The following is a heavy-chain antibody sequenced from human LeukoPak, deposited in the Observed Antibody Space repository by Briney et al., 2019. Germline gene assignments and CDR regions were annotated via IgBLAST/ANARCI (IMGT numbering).Heavy chain of an antibody. CDR2: INSDGSST. V-gene: IGHV3-74*01. CDR3: ARMAYYYDSSGYYGGYGMDV. D-gene: IGHD3-22*01. CDR1: GFTFSSYW. Sequence: PGGSLRLSCAASGFTFSSYWMHWVRQAPGKGLVWVSRINSDGSSTSYADSVKGRFTISRDNAKNTLYLQMNSLRAEDTAVYYCARMAYYYDSSGYYGGYGMDVWGQGTTVTVSS. J-gene: IGHJ6*02.